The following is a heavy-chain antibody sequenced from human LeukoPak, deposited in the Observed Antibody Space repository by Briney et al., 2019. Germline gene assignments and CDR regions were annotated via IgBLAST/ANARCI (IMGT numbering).Heavy chain of an antibody. CDR1: GFTFSSYG. V-gene: IGHV3-30*18. Sequence: GGSLRLSCAASGFTFSSYGMHWVRQAPGKGLEWVALISYDGSTKYYADSVKGRFIISRDNSKNTLYLQMNSLRAEDTAFYYCAKAELGVDTFFDYWGQGTLVTVSS. CDR2: ISYDGSTK. CDR3: AKAELGVDTFFDY. D-gene: IGHD3-3*01. J-gene: IGHJ4*02.